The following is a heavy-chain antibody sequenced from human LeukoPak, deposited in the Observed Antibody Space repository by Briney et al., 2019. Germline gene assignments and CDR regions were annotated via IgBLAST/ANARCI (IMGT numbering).Heavy chain of an antibody. CDR1: GFTFSDYY. D-gene: IGHD5-12*01. CDR2: ISSSSSYT. Sequence: GGSLRFSCAASGFTFSDYYMSWIRQAPGKGLEWVSYISSSSSYTNYADSVKGRFTISRDNAKNSLYLQMNSLRAEDTAVYYCARDRLVATRGQAGAYGMDVWGKGTTVTVSS. CDR3: ARDRLVATRGQAGAYGMDV. V-gene: IGHV3-11*06. J-gene: IGHJ6*04.